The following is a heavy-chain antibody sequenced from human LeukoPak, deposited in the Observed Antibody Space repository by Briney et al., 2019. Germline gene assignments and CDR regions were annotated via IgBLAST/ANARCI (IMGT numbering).Heavy chain of an antibody. CDR2: INSDGSWT. Sequence: GGSLRLSCAASGNYCMHWVRQAPGKGLVWVSHINSDGSWTSYADSVKGRFTISKDNAKNTVYLRMNSLRAEDTAVYYCVSFYETYWGRGTLVTVSS. CDR3: VSFYETY. J-gene: IGHJ4*02. CDR1: GNYC. D-gene: IGHD2/OR15-2a*01. V-gene: IGHV3-74*01.